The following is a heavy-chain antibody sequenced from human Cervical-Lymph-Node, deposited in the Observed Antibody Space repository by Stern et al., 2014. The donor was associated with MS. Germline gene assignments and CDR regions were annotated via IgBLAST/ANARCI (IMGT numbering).Heavy chain of an antibody. Sequence: MQLVESGPGLVKPSQTLSLTCTVSGDSISGGGSYWSWIRQHPGKGLEWIGHLYYSGNTYYNPSLKSRVTMSVDTSNNQFSLRLRSVTAADTAVYYCARRATYNEWKQIWGCWFDPWGQGTLVTVSS. V-gene: IGHV4-31*03. J-gene: IGHJ5*02. D-gene: IGHD5-18*01. CDR2: LYYSGNT. CDR1: GDSISGGGSY. CDR3: ARRATYNEWKQIWGCWFDP.